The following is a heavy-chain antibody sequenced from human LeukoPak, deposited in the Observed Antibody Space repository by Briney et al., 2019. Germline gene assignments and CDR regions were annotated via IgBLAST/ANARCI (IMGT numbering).Heavy chain of an antibody. CDR3: TRTDAFDI. J-gene: IGHJ3*02. V-gene: IGHV3-30-3*01. CDR1: GFTFSSFA. Sequence: GGSLRLSCAASGFTFSSFAMHWVRQAPGRGLEWVAVISYDGSNKYYADSVKGRFTISRDNSKNTLYLQMNSPRSEDTAVYYCTRTDAFDIWGQGTMVTVSS. CDR2: ISYDGSNK.